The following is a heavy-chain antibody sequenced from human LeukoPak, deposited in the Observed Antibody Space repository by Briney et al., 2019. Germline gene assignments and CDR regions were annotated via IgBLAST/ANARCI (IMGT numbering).Heavy chain of an antibody. J-gene: IGHJ4*02. CDR2: ISSSGSTI. Sequence: GGSLRLSCAPSVFTFSSYEMDWVRQAPGKGLEWVSYISSSGSTIYYAASVKGRFTISRDNAKNSLYLQMNSLRAEDTAVYYCARAGYCTNGVCRGDFDYWGQGTLVTVSS. D-gene: IGHD2-8*01. CDR1: VFTFSSYE. V-gene: IGHV3-48*03. CDR3: ARAGYCTNGVCRGDFDY.